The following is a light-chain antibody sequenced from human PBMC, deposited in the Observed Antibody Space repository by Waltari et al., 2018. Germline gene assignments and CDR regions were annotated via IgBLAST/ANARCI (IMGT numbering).Light chain of an antibody. V-gene: IGKV1-39*01. J-gene: IGKJ3*01. Sequence: VGDRVTITCRASQSISNYLNWYQQKPGGAPKLLIYAASSLQSGVPSRFSGSGSGTDFTLTISTLQPEDFATYSCEQSSSVPFTFGPGTKVDIK. CDR1: QSISNY. CDR3: EQSSSVPFT. CDR2: AAS.